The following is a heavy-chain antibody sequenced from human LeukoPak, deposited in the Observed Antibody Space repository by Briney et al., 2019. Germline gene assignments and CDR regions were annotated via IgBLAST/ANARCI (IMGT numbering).Heavy chain of an antibody. J-gene: IGHJ4*02. V-gene: IGHV3-7*01. CDR3: ARDLAYSRLDY. CDR2: INPDGNKK. CDR1: GFTFSNYW. Sequence: GGSLRLSCAASGFTFSNYWMTWVRQAPGKGLEWVASINPDGNKKYSADSVKGRFTISRDNAENSLYLQMNSLRVEDTAFYYCARDLAYSRLDYWGQGMLVTVSS. D-gene: IGHD5-18*01.